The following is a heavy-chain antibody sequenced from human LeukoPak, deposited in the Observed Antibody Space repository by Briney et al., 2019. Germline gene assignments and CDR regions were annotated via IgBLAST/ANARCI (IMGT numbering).Heavy chain of an antibody. CDR3: ARSRGTYYGVDV. V-gene: IGHV3-23*01. J-gene: IGHJ6*02. CDR2: ISGSGGST. Sequence: GGSLRLSCAASGFTFSSYAMSWVRQAPGKGLEWVSAISGSGGSTYYADSVKGRFTISRDNSKNTLYLQMNSLRVEDTAVYYCARSRGTYYGVDVWGQGTTVTVSS. CDR1: GFTFSSYA.